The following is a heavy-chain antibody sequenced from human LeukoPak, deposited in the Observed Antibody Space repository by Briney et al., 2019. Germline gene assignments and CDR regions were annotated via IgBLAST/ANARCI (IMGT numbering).Heavy chain of an antibody. Sequence: GGSLRLSCAASGFTFSSYAMSWVRQAPGKGLEWVSAISGSGGSTYYADSVKGRFTISRDNSKNTLYLQMNSLRAEDTAVYYCAKDPGFGELFVGAFDIWGQGTMVTVSS. D-gene: IGHD3-10*01. J-gene: IGHJ3*02. CDR3: AKDPGFGELFVGAFDI. V-gene: IGHV3-23*01. CDR1: GFTFSSYA. CDR2: ISGSGGST.